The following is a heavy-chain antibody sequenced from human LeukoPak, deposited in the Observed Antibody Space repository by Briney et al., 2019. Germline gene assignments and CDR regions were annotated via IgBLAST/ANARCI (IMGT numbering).Heavy chain of an antibody. J-gene: IGHJ3*02. CDR3: ARGEWPADAFDI. CDR1: GFTFSNAW. V-gene: IGHV3-21*01. CDR2: ISSSSSYI. D-gene: IGHD3-3*01. Sequence: GGSLRLSCAASGFTFSNAWMSWVRQAPGKGLEWLSFISSSSSYIYYADSVKGRFTISRDNAKNSLYLQMNSLRAEDTALYYCARGEWPADAFDIWGQGTMVTVSS.